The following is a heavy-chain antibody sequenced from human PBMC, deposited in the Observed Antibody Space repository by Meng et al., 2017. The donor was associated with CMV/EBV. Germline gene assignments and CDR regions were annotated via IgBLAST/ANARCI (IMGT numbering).Heavy chain of an antibody. Sequence: GGSLRLSCAASGFTFDDYAMHWVRQAPGKGLEWVSLISWDGGSTYYADSVKGRFTISRDNSKNSLYLQMNSLRAEDTAMYYCARDSDYSDYNYYYGMDVWGQGTTVTVSS. J-gene: IGHJ6*02. CDR3: ARDSDYSDYNYYYGMDV. D-gene: IGHD4-17*01. CDR1: GFTFDDYA. V-gene: IGHV3-43D*03. CDR2: ISWDGGST.